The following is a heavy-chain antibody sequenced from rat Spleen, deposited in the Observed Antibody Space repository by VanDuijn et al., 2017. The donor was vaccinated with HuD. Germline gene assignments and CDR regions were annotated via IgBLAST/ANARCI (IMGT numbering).Heavy chain of an antibody. Sequence: VQLKESGPGLVQPSQTLSLTCTVSGLSLTSNSVGWIRQPPGKGLEWMGVIWSNGGTDYNSPFKSRVSISRDTSKHQVFLEMNSLQTEDTAIYFCTRETPMGTNRYFDHWGQGVMVTVSS. CDR2: IWSNGGT. CDR3: TRETPMGTNRYFDH. D-gene: IGHD1-7*01. J-gene: IGHJ2*01. CDR1: GLSLTSNS. V-gene: IGHV2-47*01.